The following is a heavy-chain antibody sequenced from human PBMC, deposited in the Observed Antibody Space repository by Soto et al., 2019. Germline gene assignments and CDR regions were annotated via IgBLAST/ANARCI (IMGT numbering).Heavy chain of an antibody. CDR3: ARFTMVRGVHEAQPSIYYGMDV. J-gene: IGHJ6*02. CDR2: ISAYNGNT. Sequence: XSVKVSCNASGYPFTSYGIIWVRQAPGQGLEWMGWISAYNGNTNYAQKLQGRVTMTTDTSTSTAYMELRSLRSDDTAVYYCARFTMVRGVHEAQPSIYYGMDVCGQRTTVTVSS. V-gene: IGHV1-18*04. D-gene: IGHD3-10*01. CDR1: GYPFTSYG.